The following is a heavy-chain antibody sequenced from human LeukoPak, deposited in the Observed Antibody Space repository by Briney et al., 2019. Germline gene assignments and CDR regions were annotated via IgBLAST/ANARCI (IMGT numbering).Heavy chain of an antibody. CDR3: ARDPYSGSYGNYYYYFMDV. D-gene: IGHD1-26*01. J-gene: IGHJ6*03. CDR2: INWNGGTT. CDR1: GFTFDDSA. V-gene: IGHV3-20*04. Sequence: GGSLRLSCAASGFTFDDSAMTWVRQAPGKGLEWVSGINWNGGTTHYADSVKGRFTISRDNSKNTLYLQMNSLRAEDTAVYYCARDPYSGSYGNYYYYFMDVWGKGTTVTISS.